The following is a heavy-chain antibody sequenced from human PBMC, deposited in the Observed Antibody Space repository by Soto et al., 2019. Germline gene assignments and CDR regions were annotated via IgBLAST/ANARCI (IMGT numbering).Heavy chain of an antibody. CDR1: GGSISDYY. J-gene: IGHJ4*02. CDR2: IYYTGST. V-gene: IGHV4-59*01. D-gene: IGHD6-19*01. CDR3: ARGRHWLDY. Sequence: SETLSLTCTVSGGSISDYYRSWIRQPPGKGLEWIGYIYYTGSTNYNPPLKSRVTISVDTSKNHFTLILSSVTAADTAVYYCARGRHWLDYWGPGFLVTVSS.